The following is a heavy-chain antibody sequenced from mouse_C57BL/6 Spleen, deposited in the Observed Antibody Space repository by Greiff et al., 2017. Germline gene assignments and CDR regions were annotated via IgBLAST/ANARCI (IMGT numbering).Heavy chain of an antibody. CDR2: ISSGGSYT. V-gene: IGHV5-6*01. Sequence: EVMLVESGVDLVKPGGSLKLSCAASGFTFSSYGMSWVRQTPDKRLEWVATISSGGSYTYYPDSVKGRFTISRDNAKNTLYLQMSSLKSEDTAMYYCARQREFMDYWGQGTSVTVSS. CDR1: GFTFSSYG. J-gene: IGHJ4*01. CDR3: ARQREFMDY.